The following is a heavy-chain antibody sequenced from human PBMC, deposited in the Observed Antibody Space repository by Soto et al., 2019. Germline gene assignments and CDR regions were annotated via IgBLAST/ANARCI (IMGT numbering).Heavy chain of an antibody. Sequence: EVQLVEAGGGLVKPGGSLRLSCEASGFTFSSYAMNWVRQAPGKGLEWVSFISSISTYIYHADSVKGRFSISRDNAKNLLYLQMNSLRADDTAVYYCEKTGVDTAVARRGDYFSGMDVWGQGTTVSVFS. D-gene: IGHD5-18*01. J-gene: IGHJ6*02. V-gene: IGHV3-21*01. CDR1: GFTFSSYA. CDR2: ISSISTYI. CDR3: EKTGVDTAVARRGDYFSGMDV.